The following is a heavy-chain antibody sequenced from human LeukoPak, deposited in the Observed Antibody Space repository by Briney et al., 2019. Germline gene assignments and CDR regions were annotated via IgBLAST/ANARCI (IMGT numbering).Heavy chain of an antibody. D-gene: IGHD2-8*01. CDR3: ARTKDIVLMVYAYDAFDI. V-gene: IGHV3-21*01. J-gene: IGHJ3*02. Sequence: GGSLRLSCAASGFTFSSYWMSWVRQAPGKGLEWVSSISSSSSYIYYADSVKGRFTISRDNAKNSLYLQMNSLRAEDTAVYYCARTKDIVLMVYAYDAFDIWGQGTMVTVSS. CDR1: GFTFSSYW. CDR2: ISSSSSYI.